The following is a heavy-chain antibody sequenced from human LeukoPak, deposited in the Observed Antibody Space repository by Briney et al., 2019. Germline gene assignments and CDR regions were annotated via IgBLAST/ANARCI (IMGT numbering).Heavy chain of an antibody. CDR1: GFTFTYFS. V-gene: IGHV3-48*02. J-gene: IGHJ4*02. CDR2: ISSSSNTI. CDR3: ARDRDHSNNWYIFLDY. Sequence: GGSLRLSCAASGFTFTYFSVNWLRKATGKGLDWVPYISSSSNTIYYADSVKGRFTMSRDNARNSLYLQMNSLRDEDTAVYYCARDRDHSNNWYIFLDYWGQGTLVTVSS. D-gene: IGHD6-13*01.